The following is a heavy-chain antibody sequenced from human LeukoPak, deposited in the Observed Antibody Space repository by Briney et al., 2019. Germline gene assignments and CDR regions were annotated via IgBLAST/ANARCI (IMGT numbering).Heavy chain of an antibody. D-gene: IGHD6-19*01. V-gene: IGHV1-46*01. CDR3: ARVTGAGYFDY. J-gene: IGHJ4*02. Sequence: ASVKVSCKASGYTFTRYYTHWVRQAPGQGLEWMGIINPSGDNTNYAQKVQGRVTMTRDTSTGTDYMELSSLRSEDTAVYYCARVTGAGYFDYWGQGTLVTVSS. CDR2: INPSGDNT. CDR1: GYTFTRYY.